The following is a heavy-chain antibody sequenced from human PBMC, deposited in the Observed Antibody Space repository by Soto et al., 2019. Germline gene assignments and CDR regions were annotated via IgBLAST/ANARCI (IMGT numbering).Heavy chain of an antibody. CDR2: ISNTGGHV. CDR1: GMLFRNYE. D-gene: IGHD2-8*01. V-gene: IGHV3-48*03. J-gene: IGHJ4*02. Sequence: EVRLVESGGDLVKSGGSLRLSCVGSGMLFRNYEMNWVRQAPGKGLEWLPHISNTGGHVSESDSVKGPFTISRDNTKHTMYLQMNSLRTEDTGVYYCVSQPQWARPFESWGQGTLV. CDR3: VSQPQWARPFES.